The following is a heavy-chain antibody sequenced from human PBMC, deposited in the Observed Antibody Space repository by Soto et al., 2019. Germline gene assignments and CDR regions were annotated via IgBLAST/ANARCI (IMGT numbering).Heavy chain of an antibody. J-gene: IGHJ4*02. D-gene: IGHD2-8*01. CDR1: GFTFSSYA. V-gene: IGHV3-64D*06. CDR2: ISSNGGST. Sequence: EVQLVESGGGLVQPGGSLRLSCSASGFTFSSYAMHWVRQAPGKGLEYVSAISSNGGSTYYADSVKGRFTISRDNSMNTLYLQMSSLRAEDTAVYYCVKDFSDALMVYAISYFDYWGQGTLVTVSS. CDR3: VKDFSDALMVYAISYFDY.